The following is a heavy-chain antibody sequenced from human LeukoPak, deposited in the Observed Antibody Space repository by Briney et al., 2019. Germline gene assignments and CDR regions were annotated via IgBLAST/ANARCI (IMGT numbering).Heavy chain of an antibody. Sequence: PSETLSLTCTVSSGSITSSSYYWGWIRQPPGKDLEWIGSIYHSGSTYYNPSLKSRVTISVDTSKNQFSLKLSSVTAADTAVYYCARGSVTYYYYMDVWGKGTTVTVSS. CDR1: SGSITSSSYY. CDR3: ARGSVTYYYYMDV. V-gene: IGHV4-39*01. CDR2: IYHSGST. J-gene: IGHJ6*03. D-gene: IGHD4-11*01.